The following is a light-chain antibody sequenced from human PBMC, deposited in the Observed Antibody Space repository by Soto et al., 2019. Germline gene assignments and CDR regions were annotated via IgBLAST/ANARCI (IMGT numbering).Light chain of an antibody. J-gene: IGLJ6*01. CDR2: GNN. CDR3: QSFDNSLSGSRV. Sequence: QSVLTQPPSVSGAPGQRVTISCTGSSSNIGAGYDVHWYQQLPGTAPKLLIFGNNNRPSGVPDRFSGSKSGTSASLAITELHAEDEADYYCQSFDNSLSGSRVFGTGTQLTVL. V-gene: IGLV1-40*01. CDR1: SSNIGAGYD.